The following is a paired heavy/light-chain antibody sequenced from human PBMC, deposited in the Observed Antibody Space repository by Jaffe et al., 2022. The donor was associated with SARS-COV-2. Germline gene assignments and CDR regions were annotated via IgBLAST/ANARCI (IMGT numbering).Heavy chain of an antibody. CDR2: IVATLGRT. D-gene: IGHD5-12*01. V-gene: IGHV3-23*01. CDR1: GFTFTNYV. Sequence: EVHLLESGGDFVQPGQSLRLSCAASGFTFTNYVMAWVRQAPGKGLEWVSSIVATLGRTYYADSVTGRFTISRDNYKNTVDLQMNSLRVEDTATYYCIKGRHSDKLNSGWESWGQGTMVIVSA. J-gene: IGHJ4*02. CDR3: IKGRHSDKLNSGWES.
Light chain of an antibody. J-gene: IGLJ2*01. CDR2: DVN. CDR1: RSDIGEYNY. CDR3: TSYKLSGVI. Sequence: QSALTQPASVSGSPGQSITISCSGTRSDIGEYNYVSWYQQHPGKVPKLIIYDVNSRPSGVSDRFSGSKSGNAASLTISGLRPEDEADYYCTSYKLSGVIFGGGTQLTVL. V-gene: IGLV2-14*03.